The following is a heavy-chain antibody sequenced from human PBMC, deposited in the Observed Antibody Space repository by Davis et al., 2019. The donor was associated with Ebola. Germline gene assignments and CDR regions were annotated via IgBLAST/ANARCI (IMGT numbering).Heavy chain of an antibody. Sequence: GESLKISCAASGFTFNNFAMTWVRQTPEKGLEWVSVIYKSGNAYYPESLKGRFTVSRDESKNTLFLQVKSPRTEDTAMYYCARVDYSNHGACFDHWGQGTLVTVSS. CDR2: IYKSGNA. J-gene: IGHJ4*02. CDR3: ARVDYSNHGACFDH. D-gene: IGHD4-11*01. V-gene: IGHV3-66*02. CDR1: GFTFNNFA.